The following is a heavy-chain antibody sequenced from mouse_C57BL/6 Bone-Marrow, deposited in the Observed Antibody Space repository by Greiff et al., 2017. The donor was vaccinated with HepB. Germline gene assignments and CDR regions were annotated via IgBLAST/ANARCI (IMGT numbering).Heavy chain of an antibody. J-gene: IGHJ2*01. V-gene: IGHV1-69*01. Sequence: QVQLQQPGAELVLPGASVKLSCKASGYTFTSYWMHWVKQRPGQGLEWIGEIDPSDSYTNYNQKFKGKSTLTVDKSSSTAYMQLSSLTSEDSAVYYCARGGSNYEGFDYWGQGTTPTVSS. CDR1: GYTFTSYW. D-gene: IGHD2-1*01. CDR3: ARGGSNYEGFDY. CDR2: IDPSDSYT.